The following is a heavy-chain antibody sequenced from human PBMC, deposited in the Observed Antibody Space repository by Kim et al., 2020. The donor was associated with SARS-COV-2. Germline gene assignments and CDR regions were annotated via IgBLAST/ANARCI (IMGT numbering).Heavy chain of an antibody. Sequence: GRFTISRDNAKNSLYLQMNSLRAEDTAVYYWARAKGTYYYDSSGPYTLDYWGQGTLVTVSS. CDR3: ARAKGTYYYDSSGPYTLDY. V-gene: IGHV3-11*06. D-gene: IGHD3-22*01. J-gene: IGHJ4*02.